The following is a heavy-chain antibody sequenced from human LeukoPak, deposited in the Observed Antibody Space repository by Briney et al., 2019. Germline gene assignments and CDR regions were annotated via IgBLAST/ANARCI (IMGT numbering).Heavy chain of an antibody. Sequence: ASVKVSCKASGYTFTSYGISWVRQAPGQGLEWMGIINPSGGSTSYAQFQGRVTMTRDTSTSTVYMELSSLRSEDTAVYYCARGIAAAGPGNYYYYYGMDVWGQGTTVTVSS. J-gene: IGHJ6*02. D-gene: IGHD6-13*01. CDR1: GYTFTSYG. V-gene: IGHV1-46*01. CDR2: INPSGGST. CDR3: ARGIAAAGPGNYYYYYGMDV.